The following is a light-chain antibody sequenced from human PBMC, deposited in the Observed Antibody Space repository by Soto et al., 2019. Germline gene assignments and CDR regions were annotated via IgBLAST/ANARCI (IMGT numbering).Light chain of an antibody. CDR2: DAS. CDR1: QTVRNNY. J-gene: IGKJ4*01. CDR3: QQFSSYPLT. Sequence: EIEMTQSPVTLSVSPGERATLSCRASQTVRNNYLAWYQQKPGQAPRLLTYDASSRATGIPDRFSGGGSGTDFTLTISRLEPEDFAVYYCQQFSSYPLTFGGGTKVDIK. V-gene: IGKV3-20*01.